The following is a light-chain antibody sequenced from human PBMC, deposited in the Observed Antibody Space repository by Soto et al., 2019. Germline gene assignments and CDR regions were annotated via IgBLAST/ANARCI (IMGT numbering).Light chain of an antibody. CDR2: EVS. CDR3: TSYAGSNIWV. Sequence: QSALTQPPSASGSPGQSVTISCTGTSSDVGAYNYVSWYQQYPGKAPKLMIYEVSKRPSGVPDRFSGSNSGKTASLTVSGLQPEDEADYYCTSYAGSNIWVFGGGTKLTVL. J-gene: IGLJ3*02. CDR1: SSDVGAYNY. V-gene: IGLV2-8*01.